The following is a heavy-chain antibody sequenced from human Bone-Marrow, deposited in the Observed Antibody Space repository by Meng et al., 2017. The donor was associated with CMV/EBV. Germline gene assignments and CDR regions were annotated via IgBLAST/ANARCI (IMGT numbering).Heavy chain of an antibody. CDR2: INPNSGGT. D-gene: IGHD3/OR15-3a*01. Sequence: ASEKVSCKASGYTFTGYYMHWVRQAPGQGLEWMGWINPNSGGTNYAQKFQGRVTMTRDKSISTAYMELSRLRSDDTAVYYCARSPPNIFGLIGAFDIWGQGTMVTVSS. J-gene: IGHJ3*02. CDR3: ARSPPNIFGLIGAFDI. V-gene: IGHV1-2*02. CDR1: GYTFTGYY.